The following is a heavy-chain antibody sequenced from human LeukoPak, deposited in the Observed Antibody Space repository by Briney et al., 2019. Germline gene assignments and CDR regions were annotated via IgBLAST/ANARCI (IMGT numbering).Heavy chain of an antibody. CDR2: INPNSGGT. V-gene: IGHV1-2*02. D-gene: IGHD5-12*01. CDR3: ARDQTPGGYVQVNGGTTFDY. CDR1: GYTFTGYY. Sequence: ASVKVSCKASGYTFTGYYMHWVRQAPGQGLEWMGWINPNSGGTNYAQKFQGRVTMTRDTSISTAYMELSRLRSDDTAVYYCARDQTPGGYVQVNGGTTFDYWGQGTLVTVSS. J-gene: IGHJ4*02.